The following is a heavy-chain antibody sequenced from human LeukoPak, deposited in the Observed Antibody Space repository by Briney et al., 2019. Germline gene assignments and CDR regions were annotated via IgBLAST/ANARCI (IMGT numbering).Heavy chain of an antibody. J-gene: IGHJ4*02. V-gene: IGHV1-69*04. CDR3: AEGEAAGTNY. CDR2: IIPILGIA. D-gene: IGHD6-13*01. Sequence: ASVKVSCKASGGTFSSYAISWVRQAPGQGLEWRGRIIPILGIANYAQKFQGRVTITADKSTSAAYMELSSLRSEDTAVYYCAEGEAAGTNYWGQGTLVTVSS. CDR1: GGTFSSYA.